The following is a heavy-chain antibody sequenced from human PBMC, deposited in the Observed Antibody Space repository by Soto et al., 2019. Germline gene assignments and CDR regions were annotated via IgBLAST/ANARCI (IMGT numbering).Heavy chain of an antibody. D-gene: IGHD1-7*01. J-gene: IGHJ4*02. CDR3: ARVQLELLRAGSFDY. V-gene: IGHV5-51*01. CDR1: GYRFTSYW. Sequence: PGESLKISCKVSGYRFTSYWIGWVRQMHGKGLEWMGIIYPGDSDTRYSPSFQGQVTISADKSISTAYLRWSSLKASDTAMYYCARVQLELLRAGSFDYWGQGTLVTVSS. CDR2: IYPGDSDT.